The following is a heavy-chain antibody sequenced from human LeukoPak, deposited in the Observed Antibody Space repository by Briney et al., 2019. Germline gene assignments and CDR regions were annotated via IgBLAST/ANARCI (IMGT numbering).Heavy chain of an antibody. J-gene: IGHJ4*02. CDR2: IRSKTHYGTT. V-gene: IGHV3-49*04. D-gene: IGHD4-23*01. CDR1: GFTFGDYA. CDR3: SREDGGNTDY. Sequence: GGSLRLSCTASGFTFGDYAMSWVRQAPGKGLEWVAFIRSKTHYGTTEYAASVKGRFTISRDDSKSIAYLQMDSLKTEDTAVYYCSREDGGNTDYWGQGTPVTVSS.